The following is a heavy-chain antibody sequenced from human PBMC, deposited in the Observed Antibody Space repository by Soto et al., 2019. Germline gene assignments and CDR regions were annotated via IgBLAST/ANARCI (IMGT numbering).Heavy chain of an antibody. CDR3: AKELYHSSSSPNYYYYYGMDV. Sequence: GGSLRLSCAASGFTFDDYTMHWVRQAPGKGLEWVSLISWDGGSTYYADSVKGRFTISRDNSKNSLYLQMNSLRTEDTALYYCAKELYHSSSSPNYYYYYGMDVWGQGTTVTVSS. D-gene: IGHD6-6*01. J-gene: IGHJ6*02. CDR2: ISWDGGST. V-gene: IGHV3-43*01. CDR1: GFTFDDYT.